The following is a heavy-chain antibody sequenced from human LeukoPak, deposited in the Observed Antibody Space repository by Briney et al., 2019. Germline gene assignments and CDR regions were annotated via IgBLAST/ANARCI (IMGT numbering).Heavy chain of an antibody. Sequence: SETLSLTCTVSGGSISSGGYYWSWIRQHPGKGLEWIGYIYYSGSTYYNPSLKSRVTISVDTSKSQFSLKLSSVTAADTAVYYCARARSRYFDWLLADAFDIWGQGTMVTVSS. CDR2: IYYSGST. V-gene: IGHV4-31*03. CDR3: ARARSRYFDWLLADAFDI. CDR1: GGSISSGGYY. J-gene: IGHJ3*02. D-gene: IGHD3-9*01.